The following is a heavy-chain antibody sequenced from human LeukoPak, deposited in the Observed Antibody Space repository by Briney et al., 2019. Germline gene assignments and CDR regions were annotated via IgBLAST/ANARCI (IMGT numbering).Heavy chain of an antibody. CDR3: AKDISSPLNY. CDR2: ISWNSGSI. Sequence: GGSLRLSCAASGFTFDDYAMHWVRQAPGKGLEWVSGISWNSGSIGYADPVKGRFTISRDNAKNSLYLQMNSLRAEDTALYYCAKDISSPLNYWGQGTLVTVSS. V-gene: IGHV3-9*01. CDR1: GFTFDDYA. J-gene: IGHJ4*02.